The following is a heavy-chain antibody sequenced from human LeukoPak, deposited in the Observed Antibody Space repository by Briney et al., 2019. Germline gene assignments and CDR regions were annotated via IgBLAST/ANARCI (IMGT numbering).Heavy chain of an antibody. CDR1: GFTFSSYE. CDR2: ISSSGSTI. Sequence: PGGSLRLSCAASGFTFSSYEMNWVRQAPGKGLEWVSYISSSGSTIYYADSVKGRFTISRDNAKNSLYLQMNSLRAEDTAVYYCARDHIAAAGVPWRYYGMDVWGQGTTVTVSS. CDR3: ARDHIAAAGVPWRYYGMDV. V-gene: IGHV3-48*03. D-gene: IGHD6-13*01. J-gene: IGHJ6*02.